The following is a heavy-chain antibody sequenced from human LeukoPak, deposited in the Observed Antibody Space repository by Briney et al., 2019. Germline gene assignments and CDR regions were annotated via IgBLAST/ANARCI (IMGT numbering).Heavy chain of an antibody. CDR3: AKSSRDFDY. J-gene: IGHJ4*02. CDR2: ISGSGGST. Sequence: LTGGSLRLSCAASGFTFSSYGMSWVRQAPGKGLEWVSAISGSGGSTYYADSVKGRFTISRDNSKNTLYLQMNSLRAEDTAVYYCAKSSRDFDYWGQGTLVTVSS. CDR1: GFTFSSYG. V-gene: IGHV3-23*01.